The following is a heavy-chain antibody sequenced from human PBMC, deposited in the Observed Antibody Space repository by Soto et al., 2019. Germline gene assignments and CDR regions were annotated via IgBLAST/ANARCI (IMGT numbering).Heavy chain of an antibody. J-gene: IGHJ5*02. CDR2: INSDGSST. CDR3: AREYYDFWSGSLNNWFDP. D-gene: IGHD3-3*01. V-gene: IGHV3-74*01. Sequence: EVQLVESGGGLVQPGGSLRLSCAASGFTFSSYWMHWVRQAPGKGLVWVSRINSDGSSTSYADSVKGRFTISRDNAKNTLYLQMNSLRAEDTAVYYCAREYYDFWSGSLNNWFDPWGQGTLATVSS. CDR1: GFTFSSYW.